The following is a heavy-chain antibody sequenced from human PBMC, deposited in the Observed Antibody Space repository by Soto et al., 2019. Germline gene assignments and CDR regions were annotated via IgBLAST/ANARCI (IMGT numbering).Heavy chain of an antibody. CDR2: IRSKANSYAT. V-gene: IGHV3-73*01. D-gene: IGHD3-3*01. CDR3: TRINYDFWSGYYSNFDY. J-gene: IGHJ4*02. Sequence: ESGGGLVQPGGSLKLSCAASGFTFSGSAMHWVRQASGKGLEWVGRIRSKANSYATAYAASVKGRFTISRDDSKNTAYLQMNSLKTEDTAVYYCTRINYDFWSGYYSNFDYWGQGTLVTVSS. CDR1: GFTFSGSA.